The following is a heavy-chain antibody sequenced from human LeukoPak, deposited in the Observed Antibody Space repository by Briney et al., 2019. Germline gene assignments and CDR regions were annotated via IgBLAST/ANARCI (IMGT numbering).Heavy chain of an antibody. CDR3: ARDRLVVVVAATWFDP. Sequence: GGSLRLSCAASGFTFSSYAMHWVRQAPGKGLEWVAVISCDGSNKYYADSVKGRFTISRDNSKNTLYLQMNSLRAEDTAVYNCARDRLVVVVAATWFDPWGQGTLVTVSS. J-gene: IGHJ5*02. CDR2: ISCDGSNK. CDR1: GFTFSSYA. V-gene: IGHV3-30-3*01. D-gene: IGHD2-15*01.